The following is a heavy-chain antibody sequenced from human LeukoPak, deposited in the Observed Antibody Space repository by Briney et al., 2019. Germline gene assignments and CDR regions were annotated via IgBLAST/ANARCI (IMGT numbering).Heavy chain of an antibody. Sequence: GGSLRLSCAASGFTFSTYWMSWLRQAPGKGLEWVSVIHSGGDSTYYGDSMKGRFTISRDNSKNTLYLQMSSLRAADTAVYYCARHLVLRYFDFLGGQGTLVTVSS. V-gene: IGHV3-23*01. CDR1: GFTFSTYW. CDR3: ARHLVLRYFDFL. D-gene: IGHD3-9*01. CDR2: IHSGGDST. J-gene: IGHJ4*02.